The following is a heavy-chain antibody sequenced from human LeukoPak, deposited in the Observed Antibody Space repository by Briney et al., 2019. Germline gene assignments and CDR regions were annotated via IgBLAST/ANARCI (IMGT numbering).Heavy chain of an antibody. V-gene: IGHV4-59*08. CDR1: GGSITNYY. J-gene: IGHJ3*02. D-gene: IGHD2-2*01. CDR2: VYYSGST. CDR3: ARLGSTFDI. Sequence: SETLSLTCTVSGGSITNYYWSWIRQPPGKGLEWIGYVYYSGSTNYNPSLKSRVTISVDTSKNHFSLKLSSVTAADTAVYYCARLGSTFDIWGQGTMVTVSS.